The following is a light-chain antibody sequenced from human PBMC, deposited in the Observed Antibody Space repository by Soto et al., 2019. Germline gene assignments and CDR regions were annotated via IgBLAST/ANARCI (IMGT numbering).Light chain of an antibody. CDR2: TAS. CDR3: QQPTTFPLT. J-gene: IGKJ4*01. Sequence: DIQMTQSPSSVSASVGDRVTITCRASQGVSTWLAWYQQKPGKAPNLLIYTASSLQSGVPSRFSRSGSGTDFTLTISSLQPEDSATYYCQQPTTFPLTFGGGTKVEI. V-gene: IGKV1D-12*01. CDR1: QGVSTW.